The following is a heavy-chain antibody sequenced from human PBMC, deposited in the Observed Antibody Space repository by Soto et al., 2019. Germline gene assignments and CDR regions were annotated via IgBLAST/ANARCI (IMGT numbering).Heavy chain of an antibody. D-gene: IGHD5-18*01. CDR2: ISSSGSTI. J-gene: IGHJ6*02. V-gene: IGHV3-11*01. CDR3: ARDGLRADTAMVHYRSTYYYYGMDV. CDR1: GFTFSDYY. Sequence: QVQLVESGGGLVKPGGSLRLSCAASGFTFSDYYMSWIRQAPGKGLEWVSYISSSGSTIYYADSVKGRFTISRDNVKNSLYLQMNSLRAEDTAVYYCARDGLRADTAMVHYRSTYYYYGMDVWGQGTTVTVAS.